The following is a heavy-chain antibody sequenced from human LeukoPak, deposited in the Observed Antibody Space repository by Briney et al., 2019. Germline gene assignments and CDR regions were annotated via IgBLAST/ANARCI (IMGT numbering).Heavy chain of an antibody. CDR3: ARVSLSIFGVVSYFDY. CDR2: IIPIFGTA. Sequence: SVKVSCKASGGTFSSYAISWVRQAPGQGLEWMGGIIPIFGTANYAQKFQGRVTITADESTSTAYMELSSLRSEDTAVYYCARVSLSIFGVVSYFDYWGQGTLVTVSS. V-gene: IGHV1-69*01. CDR1: GGTFSSYA. D-gene: IGHD3-3*01. J-gene: IGHJ4*02.